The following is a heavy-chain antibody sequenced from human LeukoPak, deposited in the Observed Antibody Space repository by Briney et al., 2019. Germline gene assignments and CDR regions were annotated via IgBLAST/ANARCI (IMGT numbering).Heavy chain of an antibody. CDR3: AELGITMIGGV. Sequence: GGSLRLSCVDSGFTFSTYSMNWVRQAPGKGLEWVSSISSSSSYIYYGDSVKGRFTISRDDAKNSLYLQMNSLRAEDTAVYYCAELGITMIGGVWGKGTTVTISS. V-gene: IGHV3-21*01. J-gene: IGHJ6*04. D-gene: IGHD3-10*02. CDR1: GFTFSTYS. CDR2: ISSSSSYI.